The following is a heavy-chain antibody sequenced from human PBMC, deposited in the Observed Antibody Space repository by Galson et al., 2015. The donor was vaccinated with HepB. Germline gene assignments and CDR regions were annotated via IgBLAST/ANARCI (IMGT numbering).Heavy chain of an antibody. J-gene: IGHJ4*02. CDR3: ARAQGYFDY. CDR1: GFTFSNYW. CDR2: IKQDGSEK. V-gene: IGHV3-7*01. Sequence: SLRLSCAASGFTFSNYWMSWVRQAPGKGLEWVAHIKQDGSEKYYVDSVKGRFAISRDNAKNSLYLQMNSLRAEDTAVYYCARAQGYFDYWGQGTLVTVSS.